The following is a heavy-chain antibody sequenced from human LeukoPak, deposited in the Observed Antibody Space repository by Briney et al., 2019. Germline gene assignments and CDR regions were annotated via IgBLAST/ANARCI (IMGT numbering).Heavy chain of an antibody. D-gene: IGHD3-22*01. CDR1: GYTFTCYY. J-gene: IGHJ1*01. V-gene: IGHV1-2*02. Sequence: ASVKVSCKASGYTFTCYYMHWVRQAPGQGLEWMGWINPNSGGTNYAQKFQGRVTMTRDTSISTAYMELSRLRSDDTAVYYCARVRTLGYYYDSSGYSSAEYFQHWGQGTLVTVSS. CDR2: INPNSGGT. CDR3: ARVRTLGYYYDSSGYSSAEYFQH.